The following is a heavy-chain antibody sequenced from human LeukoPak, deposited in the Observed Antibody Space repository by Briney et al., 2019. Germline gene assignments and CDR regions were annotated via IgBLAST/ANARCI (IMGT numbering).Heavy chain of an antibody. V-gene: IGHV4-59*08. J-gene: IGHJ4*02. CDR3: ATSSDYGGNPVGDFFDY. D-gene: IGHD4-23*01. CDR2: FHYSGST. CDR1: GGFISNYY. Sequence: SETLSLTCTVSGGFISNYYWSWIRQPPGKGLEWIGYFHYSGSTKYNPSLKSRVTISLDTSQNHFSLKLNSVTAADTAVYYCATSSDYGGNPVGDFFDYWGQGSLVTVSS.